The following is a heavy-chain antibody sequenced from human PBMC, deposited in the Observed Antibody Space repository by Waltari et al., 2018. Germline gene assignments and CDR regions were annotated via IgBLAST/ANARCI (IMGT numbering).Heavy chain of an antibody. CDR1: GFTFSSYA. Sequence: QVQLVESGGGVVQPGRSLRLSCAASGFTFSSYAMHWVRQAPGKGLEWVAVISYEGSNKYYADSVKGRFTISRDNSKNTLYLQMNSLRAEDTAVYYCARAREYDPFDYWGQGTLVTVSS. V-gene: IGHV3-30*04. CDR3: ARAREYDPFDY. J-gene: IGHJ4*02. D-gene: IGHD3-10*01. CDR2: ISYEGSNK.